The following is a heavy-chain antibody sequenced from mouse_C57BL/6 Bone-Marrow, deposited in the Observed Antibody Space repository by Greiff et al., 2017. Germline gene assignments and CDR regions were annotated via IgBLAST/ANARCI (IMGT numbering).Heavy chain of an antibody. CDR2: IYPGDGDT. D-gene: IGHD2-3*01. V-gene: IGHV1-82*01. J-gene: IGHJ3*01. CDR3: ARSYDFPWFAY. CDR1: GYAFSSSW. Sequence: QVQLKESGPELVKPGASVKISCTASGYAFSSSWMNWVKQRPGKGLEWIGRIYPGDGDTNYNGKFKGKATLTADKSSSTAYMQLSSLTSEDSAVYFCARSYDFPWFAYWGQGTLVTVSA.